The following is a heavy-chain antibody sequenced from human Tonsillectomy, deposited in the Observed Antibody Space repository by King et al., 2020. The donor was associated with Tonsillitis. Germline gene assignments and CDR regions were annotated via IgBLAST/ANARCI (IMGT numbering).Heavy chain of an antibody. D-gene: IGHD3-10*01. Sequence: HVQLVESGGGVVQPGRSLRLSCAASGFTFSSYAIHWVRQAPGKGLEWVAVISYDGSDKYYVDSVKGRFTLSRDNSKNTLYLQMNSLSAEDTAVYYCARDPDGYYFDYWGQGTLVTVS. J-gene: IGHJ4*02. CDR2: ISYDGSDK. CDR3: ARDPDGYYFDY. V-gene: IGHV3-30*04. CDR1: GFTFSSYA.